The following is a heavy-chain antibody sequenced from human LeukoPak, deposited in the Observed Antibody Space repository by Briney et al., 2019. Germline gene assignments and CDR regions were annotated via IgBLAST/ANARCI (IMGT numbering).Heavy chain of an antibody. CDR1: GYTLTELS. CDR2: FDPEDGET. Sequence: ASVKVSCKVSGYTLTELSMHWARQAPGKGLEWMGGFDPEDGETIYAQKFQGRVTMTEDTSTDTAYMELSSLRSEDTAVYYCATDFRWGYCSSTSCSPPGYWGQGTLVAVSS. V-gene: IGHV1-24*01. D-gene: IGHD2-2*01. J-gene: IGHJ4*02. CDR3: ATDFRWGYCSSTSCSPPGY.